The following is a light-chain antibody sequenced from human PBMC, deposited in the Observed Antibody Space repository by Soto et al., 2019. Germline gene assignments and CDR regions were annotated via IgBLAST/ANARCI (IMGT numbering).Light chain of an antibody. V-gene: IGLV1-44*01. CDR2: SNT. Sequence: QSVLTQPPSTSGTPGQRVTISCFGSSSNIGSNVLNWYQQLPGTAPKLLIYSNTQRPSGVPDRFSGSKSGTSASLAISGLQSEDEADYYCAAWDDRLNGPVFGGGTKLTVL. J-gene: IGLJ3*02. CDR3: AAWDDRLNGPV. CDR1: SSNIGSNV.